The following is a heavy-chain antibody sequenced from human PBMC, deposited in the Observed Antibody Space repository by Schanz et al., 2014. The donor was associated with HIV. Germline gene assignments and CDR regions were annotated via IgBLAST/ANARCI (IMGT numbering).Heavy chain of an antibody. J-gene: IGHJ2*01. CDR3: ALSRPSGYGGSWYFDL. CDR1: GFTFSSYA. CDR2: ISGSSIT. D-gene: IGHD2-15*01. V-gene: IGHV3-23*04. Sequence: EVQIVESGGGLVRPGGSLRLSCAASGFTFSSYAMSWVRQAPGKGLEWVSAISGSSITYSADSVKGRFTISRDNSKNTLYLQMNSLRAEDTAVYYCALSRPSGYGGSWYFDLWGRGTLVAVSS.